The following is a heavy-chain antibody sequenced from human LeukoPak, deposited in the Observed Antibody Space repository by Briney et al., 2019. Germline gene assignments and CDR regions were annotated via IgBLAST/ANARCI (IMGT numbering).Heavy chain of an antibody. J-gene: IGHJ4*02. Sequence: GGSLRLSCAASRFTFSTYWMHWVRQAPGKGLVWVSAISGSGGSTYYADSVKGRFTISRDNSKNTLYLQMNSLRAEDTAVYYCAKTPSGSSQRYFDYWGQGTLVTVSS. D-gene: IGHD1-26*01. CDR2: ISGSGGST. CDR1: RFTFSTYW. CDR3: AKTPSGSSQRYFDY. V-gene: IGHV3-23*01.